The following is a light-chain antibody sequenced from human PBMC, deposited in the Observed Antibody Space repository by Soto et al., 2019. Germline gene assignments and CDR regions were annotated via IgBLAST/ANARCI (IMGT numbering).Light chain of an antibody. CDR1: SSDVGGYNY. J-gene: IGLJ1*01. Sequence: QSVLTQPASVSGSPGQSIAISCTGTSSDVGGYNYVSWYQQHPGKAPKLMIYDVSNRPSGVSYRFSDSKSGNTASLTISGLQAEDEADYYCSSYTSSSTLYVFGTGTKVTVL. CDR3: SSYTSSSTLYV. V-gene: IGLV2-14*03. CDR2: DVS.